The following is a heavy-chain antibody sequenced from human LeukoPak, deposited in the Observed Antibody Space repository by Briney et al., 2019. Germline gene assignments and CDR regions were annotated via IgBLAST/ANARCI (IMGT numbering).Heavy chain of an antibody. Sequence: SETLSLTCTVSGGSVSSGSYYWSWIRQPPGKGLEWIGYIYYSRSTNYNPSLKSRVTISVDTSKNQFSLKLSSVTAADTAVYYCARGSSSWYYYGMDVWGQGTTVTVSS. CDR1: GGSVSSGSYY. J-gene: IGHJ6*02. CDR3: ARGSSSWYYYGMDV. CDR2: IYYSRST. V-gene: IGHV4-61*01. D-gene: IGHD6-13*01.